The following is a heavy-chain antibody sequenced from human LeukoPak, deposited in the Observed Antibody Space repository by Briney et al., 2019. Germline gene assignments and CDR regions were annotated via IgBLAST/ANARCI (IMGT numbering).Heavy chain of an antibody. Sequence: PGGSLRLSCAASGFTFSDAWMSWVRQAPGKGLEWVGRIKSKTDGETIDYGTAMKDSFRISRDDSKNTLYLQMNSLKTEDTAVYYCLFSIFQHWGQGTLVTVSS. CDR3: LFSIFQH. CDR2: IKSKTDGETI. J-gene: IGHJ1*01. CDR1: GFTFSDAW. V-gene: IGHV3-15*01. D-gene: IGHD3-10*02.